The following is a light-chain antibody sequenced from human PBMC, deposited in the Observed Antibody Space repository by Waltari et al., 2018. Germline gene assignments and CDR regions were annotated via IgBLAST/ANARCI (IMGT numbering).Light chain of an antibody. Sequence: QSALTQPRSVSGSPGQSVTISCTGTSSAVGGYNYVPWYQQHPGKAPKLMIYDVSKRPSGVPDRFSGSKSGNTASLTISGLQAEDEADYYCCSYAGSYTYVFGTETKVTVL. CDR3: CSYAGSYTYV. J-gene: IGLJ1*01. CDR2: DVS. CDR1: SSAVGGYNY. V-gene: IGLV2-11*01.